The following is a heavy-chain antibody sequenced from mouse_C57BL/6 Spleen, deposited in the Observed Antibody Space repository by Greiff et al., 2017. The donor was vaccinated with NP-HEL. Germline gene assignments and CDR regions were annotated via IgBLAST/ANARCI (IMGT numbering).Heavy chain of an antibody. CDR3: VREVYYYGSSYEAMDY. Sequence: DVQLVESGGGLVQPKGSLKLSCAASGFTFNTYAMHWVRQAPGKGLEWVARIRSKSSNYATYYADSVKDRFTISRDDSQSMLYLQMNNLKTEDTAMYYCVREVYYYGSSYEAMDYWGQGTSVTVSS. V-gene: IGHV10-3*01. J-gene: IGHJ4*01. CDR1: GFTFNTYA. D-gene: IGHD1-1*01. CDR2: IRSKSSNYAT.